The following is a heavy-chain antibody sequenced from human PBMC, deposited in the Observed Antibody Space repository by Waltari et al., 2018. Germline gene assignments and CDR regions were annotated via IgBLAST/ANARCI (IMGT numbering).Heavy chain of an antibody. CDR3: ATARVERRRGSWFDP. J-gene: IGHJ5*02. Sequence: QVQLVQSGAEVKEPGASVRVSCKSYGATFTNGYINGVRQANGQGLEWMGWMNPLSENTGYAQKFQGRVIMTRDTSLTTAYMELSSLRFDDTAIYYCATARVERRRGSWFDPWGQGTLVTVSS. V-gene: IGHV1-8*01. CDR2: MNPLSENT. D-gene: IGHD3-16*01. CDR1: GATFTNGY.